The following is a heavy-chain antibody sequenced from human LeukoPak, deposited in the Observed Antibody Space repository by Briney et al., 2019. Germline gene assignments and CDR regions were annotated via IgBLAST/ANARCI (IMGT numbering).Heavy chain of an antibody. J-gene: IGHJ4*02. V-gene: IGHV3-7*01. CDR1: GFTFSSYW. CDR2: IKQDGSEK. D-gene: IGHD3-10*01. CDR3: AVGVYGSGSYR. Sequence: PGVSLRLSCAASGFTFSSYWTSWVRQAPGKGLEWVANIKQDGSEKYYVDSVKGRFTISRDNAKNSLYLQMNSLRAEDTAVYYCAVGVYGSGSYRWGQGTLVTVSS.